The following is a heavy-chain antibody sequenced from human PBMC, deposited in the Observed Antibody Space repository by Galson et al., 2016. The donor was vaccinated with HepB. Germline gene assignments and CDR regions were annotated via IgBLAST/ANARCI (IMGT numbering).Heavy chain of an antibody. CDR1: GDSVSSNSAT. Sequence: CAISGDSVSSNSATWNWIRQSPSRGLEWLGRTYYRSKWYNDYGVSVKSRITIKPDTSKNQFSLQLTSVSAQDTAVYYCARVVTSPGMTFGGFGLDIWGQGTLVAVSS. CDR3: ARVVTSPGMTFGGFGLDI. J-gene: IGHJ4*03. V-gene: IGHV6-1*01. CDR2: TYYRSKWYN. D-gene: IGHD3-16*01.